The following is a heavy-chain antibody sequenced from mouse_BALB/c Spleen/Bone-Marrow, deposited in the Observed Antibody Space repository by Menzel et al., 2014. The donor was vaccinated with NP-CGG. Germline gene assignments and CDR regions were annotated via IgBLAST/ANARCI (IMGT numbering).Heavy chain of an antibody. D-gene: IGHD4-1*01. J-gene: IGHJ2*01. CDR2: INPGSGGS. V-gene: IGHV1-54*01. Sequence: QVQLKPSGAELVRPGTSVKVSCKASGYAFTIYLIEWIKQRPGQGLEWIGVINPGSGGSNYNENFKGKATLTADKSSSTAYMQLSNLTSDDSAVYFCARLGRDYFDYWGEGTTLTVSS. CDR1: GYAFTIYL. CDR3: ARLGRDYFDY.